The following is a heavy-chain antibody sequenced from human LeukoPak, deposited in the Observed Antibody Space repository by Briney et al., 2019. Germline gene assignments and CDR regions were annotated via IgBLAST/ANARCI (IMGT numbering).Heavy chain of an antibody. D-gene: IGHD3-16*01. CDR1: GFTFSTFG. Sequence: PGGSLRLSCAASGFTFSTFGMYWVRQAPGKGLEWVAGINYDGSNKYYPDSVKGRFTISRDNSESTLYLQMNSLRAEDTAVYYCARGGSYFDYWGQGTLVTVSP. CDR3: ARGGSYFDY. V-gene: IGHV3-33*01. J-gene: IGHJ4*02. CDR2: INYDGSNK.